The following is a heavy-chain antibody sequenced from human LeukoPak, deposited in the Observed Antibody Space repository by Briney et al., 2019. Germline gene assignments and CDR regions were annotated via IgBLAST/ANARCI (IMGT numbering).Heavy chain of an antibody. CDR3: ARDVVVVVATDSNFDY. V-gene: IGHV3-48*04. CDR2: ISSSSSTI. J-gene: IGHJ4*02. D-gene: IGHD2-15*01. CDR1: GFTFSSYG. Sequence: SGGSLRLSCAASGFTFSSYGMTWVRQAPGKGLEWVSYISSSSSTIYYADSVKGRFTISRDNAKNSLYLQMNSLRPEDTAVYYCARDVVVVVATDSNFDYWGQGTLVTVSS.